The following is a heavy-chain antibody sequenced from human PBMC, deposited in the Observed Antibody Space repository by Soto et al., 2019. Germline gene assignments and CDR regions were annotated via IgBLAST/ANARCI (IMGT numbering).Heavy chain of an antibody. CDR1: GSPFRDLA. CDR2: IYGGGNGP. Sequence: EVQVLESGGGLVQPGGPLRLSWAAPGSPFRDLALSWVGQAPGKGLEWVSRIYGGGNGPHYADSVKGRVTISRDNSKNTLYLQMNSLRAEDTAVYYCAKMEGMDPWAYSFDYWGQGTLVTVSS. V-gene: IGHV3-23*01. CDR3: AKMEGMDPWAYSFDY. D-gene: IGHD2-2*03. J-gene: IGHJ4*02.